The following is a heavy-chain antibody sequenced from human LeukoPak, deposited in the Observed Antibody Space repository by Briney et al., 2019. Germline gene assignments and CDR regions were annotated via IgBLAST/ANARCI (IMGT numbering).Heavy chain of an antibody. CDR1: GYTFTSYG. V-gene: IGHV1-18*01. D-gene: IGHD5-18*01. CDR2: ISAYNGNT. CDR3: ARAFALGGAMVTSYWFDP. Sequence: ASVKVSCKASGYTFTSYGISWVRQAPGQGLEWMGWISAYNGNTNYAQKFQGRVTMTRDTSISTAYMELSRLRSDDTAVYYCARAFALGGAMVTSYWFDPWGQGTLVTVSS. J-gene: IGHJ5*02.